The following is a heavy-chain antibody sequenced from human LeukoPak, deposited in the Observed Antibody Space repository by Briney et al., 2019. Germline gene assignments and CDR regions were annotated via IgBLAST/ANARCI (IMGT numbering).Heavy chain of an antibody. Sequence: ASVKVSCKASGGTFSSYAISWVRQAPGQGLEWMGGIIPIFGTANYAQKFQGRVTITTDESTSTAYMELSSLRSEDTAMYYCARGPPKRGYSYGPEATYYYYYYMDVWGKGTTVTVSS. J-gene: IGHJ6*03. D-gene: IGHD5-18*01. CDR3: ARGPPKRGYSYGPEATYYYYYYMDV. CDR2: IIPIFGTA. V-gene: IGHV1-69*05. CDR1: GGTFSSYA.